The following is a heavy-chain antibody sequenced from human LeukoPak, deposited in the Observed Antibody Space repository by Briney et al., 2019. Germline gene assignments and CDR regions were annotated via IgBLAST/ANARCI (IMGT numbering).Heavy chain of an antibody. CDR3: ARDKDIVVVPAAHFDY. Sequence: WRSLRLSCAASGFTFSSYAMHWVRQAPDKGLEWVAVISYDGSNKYYADSVKGRFTISRDNSKNTLYLQMNSLRAEDTAVYYCARDKDIVVVPAAHFDYWGRGTLVTVSS. CDR1: GFTFSSYA. CDR2: ISYDGSNK. V-gene: IGHV3-30-3*01. D-gene: IGHD2-2*01. J-gene: IGHJ4*02.